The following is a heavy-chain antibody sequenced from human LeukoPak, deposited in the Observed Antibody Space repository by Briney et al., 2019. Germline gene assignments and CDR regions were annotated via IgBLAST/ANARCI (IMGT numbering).Heavy chain of an antibody. Sequence: PSETLSLTCAVYGGSFSGYYWSWIRQPPGKGLEWIGEINHSGSTNYNPSLKSRVTISVDTSKNQFSLKLSSVTAADTAVYYCASRNVLLWFGELLRWFDPWGQGTLVTVSS. D-gene: IGHD3-10*01. J-gene: IGHJ5*02. CDR2: INHSGST. V-gene: IGHV4-34*01. CDR3: ASRNVLLWFGELLRWFDP. CDR1: GGSFSGYY.